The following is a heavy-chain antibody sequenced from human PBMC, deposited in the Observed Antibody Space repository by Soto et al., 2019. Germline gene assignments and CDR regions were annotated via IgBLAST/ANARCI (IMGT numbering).Heavy chain of an antibody. Sequence: QVQLVESGGGVVQPGRSLRLSCAASGFTFSSCGMHWVRQAPGKGLEWVAVIWFDGSNKYDADSVKGRFNISRDNAKNTLYLQLNTLRADDTAVYYCARGFPRRLRAAPFEYCVQGTLGSVSS. CDR2: IWFDGSNK. CDR3: ARGFPRRLRAAPFEY. CDR1: GFTFSSCG. V-gene: IGHV3-33*01. D-gene: IGHD6-6*01. J-gene: IGHJ4*02.